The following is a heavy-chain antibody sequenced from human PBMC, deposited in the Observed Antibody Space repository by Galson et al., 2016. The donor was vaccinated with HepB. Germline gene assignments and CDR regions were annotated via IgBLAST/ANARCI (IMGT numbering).Heavy chain of an antibody. D-gene: IGHD2/OR15-2a*01. CDR3: AKRHEYCPPVGCSVDY. CDR1: GFTFSGYG. V-gene: IGHV3-30*18. J-gene: IGHJ4*02. Sequence: SLRLSCAASGFTFSGYGMHWVRQAPGKGLEWVAADSMGGRRKFYADSVKGRFTISRDNSNNILFLQMSSLRVDDKAVYFCAKRHEYCPPVGCSVDYWGQGTLVSVSS. CDR2: DSMGGRRK.